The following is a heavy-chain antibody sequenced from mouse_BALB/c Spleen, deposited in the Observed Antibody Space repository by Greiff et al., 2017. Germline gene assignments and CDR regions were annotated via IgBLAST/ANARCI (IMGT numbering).Heavy chain of an antibody. V-gene: IGHV1-80*01. CDR2: IYPGDGDT. D-gene: IGHD1-2*01. CDR3: ASGPATRFAY. CDR1: GYAFSSYW. Sequence: QVQLQQSGAELVRPGSSVKISCKASGYAFSSYWMNWVKQRPGQGLEWIGQIYPGDGDTNYNGKFKGKATLTADKSSSTAYMQLSSLTSEDSAVYFCASGPATRFAYWGQGTLVTVSA. J-gene: IGHJ3*01.